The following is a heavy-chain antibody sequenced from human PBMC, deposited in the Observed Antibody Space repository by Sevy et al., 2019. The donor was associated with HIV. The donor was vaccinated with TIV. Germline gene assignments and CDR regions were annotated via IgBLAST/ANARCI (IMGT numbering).Heavy chain of an antibody. CDR2: IKNKADGGTR. CDR1: GFTFSNAW. J-gene: IGHJ4*02. CDR3: TQDNSYEFG. V-gene: IGHV3-15*07. D-gene: IGHD3-22*01. Sequence: GGSLRLSCAASGFTFSNAWMNWVRQAPGKGLEWVGRIKNKADGGTRDYAAPVKGRFTISRDDSKNTVYLQMISLKTEEPAFYSCTQDNSYEFGWGQGTLVTVSS.